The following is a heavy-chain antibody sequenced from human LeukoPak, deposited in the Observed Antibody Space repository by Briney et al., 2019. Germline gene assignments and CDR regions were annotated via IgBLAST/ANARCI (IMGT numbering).Heavy chain of an antibody. CDR2: ISYDGSEK. CDR3: AREGSSGYYPY. Sequence: GGSLRLSCAASGFTFSSYPMHWDRQAPGKGLEWVAVISYDGSEKHYADPVKGRFTISRDNSKNTLYLQMNSLRAEDTAVYYCAREGSSGYYPYWGQGILVTVSS. D-gene: IGHD3-22*01. V-gene: IGHV3-30*03. J-gene: IGHJ4*02. CDR1: GFTFSSYP.